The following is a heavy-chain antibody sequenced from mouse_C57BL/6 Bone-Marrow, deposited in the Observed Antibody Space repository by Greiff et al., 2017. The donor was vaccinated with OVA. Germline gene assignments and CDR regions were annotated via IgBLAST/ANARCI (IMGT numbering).Heavy chain of an antibody. V-gene: IGHV1-81*01. Sequence: QVQLQQSGAELARPGASVKLSCKASGYTFTSYGISWVKQRTGQGLEWIGEIYPRSGTPYYTETFKGKAPLTADKSSSTAYMELRSLTSEDSAVYCGARGRVFITTGVDAMDYWGQGTAVTVSA. J-gene: IGHJ4*01. D-gene: IGHD1-1*01. CDR1: GYTFTSYG. CDR2: IYPRSGTP. CDR3: ARGRVFITTGVDAMDY.